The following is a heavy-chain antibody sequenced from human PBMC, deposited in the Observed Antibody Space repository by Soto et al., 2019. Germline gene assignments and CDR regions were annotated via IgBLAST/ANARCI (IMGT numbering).Heavy chain of an antibody. CDR1: GFTFSSYA. CDR2: ISGSGGST. Sequence: EVQLLESGGGLVQPGGSLRLSCAASGFTFSSYAMSWVRQAPGKGLEWVSDISGSGGSTYYADSVKGRFTISRDNSKNTRYLQMNSLRAGYTAVYYCAKDQRRITMIVVVHLSFGYWGQGTLVTVSS. V-gene: IGHV3-23*01. CDR3: AKDQRRITMIVVVHLSFGY. D-gene: IGHD3-22*01. J-gene: IGHJ4*02.